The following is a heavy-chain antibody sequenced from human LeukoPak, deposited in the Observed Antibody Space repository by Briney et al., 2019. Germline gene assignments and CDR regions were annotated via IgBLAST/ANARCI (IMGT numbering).Heavy chain of an antibody. Sequence: GRSLRLSCAASGFTFSSYSMNWVRQAPGKGLGWVSSISSGSSYIYYADSVKGRFTISRENARKSLYLQMTSLRAEDTAIYYCARVEATVTSNVFDYWGQGTLVTVSS. J-gene: IGHJ4*02. CDR1: GFTFSSYS. D-gene: IGHD4-17*01. CDR3: ARVEATVTSNVFDY. CDR2: ISSGSSYI. V-gene: IGHV3-21*01.